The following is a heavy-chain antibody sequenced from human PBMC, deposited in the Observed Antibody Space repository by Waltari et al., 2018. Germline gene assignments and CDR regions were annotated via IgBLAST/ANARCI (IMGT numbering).Heavy chain of an antibody. CDR1: GFSLSTSGVG. V-gene: IGHV2-5*01. Sequence: QITLKESGPTLVKPTQTLTLTCTFSGFSLSTSGVGVGWIRQPPGKALEWLAPIYWNGDKRYSPTLKSRLTITKDTSKNQVVLTMTNMDPVDTATYYCAHRRAGGDYWGQGTLVTVSS. J-gene: IGHJ4*02. CDR2: IYWNGDK. CDR3: AHRRAGGDY. D-gene: IGHD3-16*01.